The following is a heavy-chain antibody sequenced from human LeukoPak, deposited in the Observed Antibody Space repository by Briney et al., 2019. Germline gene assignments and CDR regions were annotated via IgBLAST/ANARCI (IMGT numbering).Heavy chain of an antibody. V-gene: IGHV3-30*02. Sequence: GGSLRLSCAASGFTFSSYGMHWVRQAPGKGLEWVAFIRYDGINKYYADSVKGRFTISRDNSKNTLYLQMNSLRAEDTAVNYCAEGTPSMTAAAGLAGYWGQGTLVTVSS. J-gene: IGHJ4*02. CDR3: AEGTPSMTAAAGLAGY. CDR1: GFTFSSYG. D-gene: IGHD6-13*01. CDR2: IRYDGINK.